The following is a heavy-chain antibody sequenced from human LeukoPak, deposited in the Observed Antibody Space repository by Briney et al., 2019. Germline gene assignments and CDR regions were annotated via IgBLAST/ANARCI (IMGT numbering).Heavy chain of an antibody. CDR2: ISGSGGST. D-gene: IGHD3-22*01. Sequence: GALRLSCAASGFTFSSYAMSWVRQAPGKGLEWVSAISGSGGSTYYADSVKGRFTISRDNSKNTPYLQMNSLRAEDTAVYYCAKSATHYYDSSGYPYYFDYWGQGTLVTVSS. CDR3: AKSATHYYDSSGYPYYFDY. CDR1: GFTFSSYA. J-gene: IGHJ4*02. V-gene: IGHV3-23*01.